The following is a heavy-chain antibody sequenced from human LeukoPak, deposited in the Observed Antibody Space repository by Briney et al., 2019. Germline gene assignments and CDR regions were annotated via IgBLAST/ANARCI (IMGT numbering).Heavy chain of an antibody. CDR1: GGSFSGDY. J-gene: IGHJ4*02. V-gene: IGHV4-34*01. Sequence: SETLSLTCAVYGGSFSGDYWSWIRQPPGKGLEWIGEINHSGSTNYNPSLKSRVTISVDTSKNQFSLKLSSVTAADTAVYYCAGYTSHVRPAAAGIEYWGQGTLVTVSS. CDR3: AGYTSHVRPAAAGIEY. CDR2: INHSGST. D-gene: IGHD6-13*01.